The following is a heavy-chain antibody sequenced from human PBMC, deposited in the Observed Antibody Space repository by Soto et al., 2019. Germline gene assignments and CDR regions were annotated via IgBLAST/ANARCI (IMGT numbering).Heavy chain of an antibody. Sequence: NPSETLSLTCSVSGGSISSSNYYWGWIRQPPGKGLEWIGSIYYSGSTNYNPSLKSRVTISVDTSKNQFSLKLSSVTAADTAVYYCARGRYGYCSGGSCYPLGRHDYWGQGTLVTVSS. CDR3: ARGRYGYCSGGSCYPLGRHDY. J-gene: IGHJ4*02. D-gene: IGHD2-15*01. CDR1: GGSISSSNYY. V-gene: IGHV4-39*07. CDR2: IYYSGST.